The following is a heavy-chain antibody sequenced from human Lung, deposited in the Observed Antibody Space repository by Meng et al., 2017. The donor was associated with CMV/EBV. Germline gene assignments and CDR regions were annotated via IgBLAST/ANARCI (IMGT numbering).Heavy chain of an antibody. Sequence: SXTLSLXCAVYGGSFSGYYWSWIRQPPGKGLEWIGEINHSGSTNYNPSLKSRVTISVDTSKNQFSLKLCSVTAADTAVYYCERLVTNPYYYYGMDVWGQGXTVTVSS. V-gene: IGHV4-34*01. D-gene: IGHD4-11*01. CDR3: ERLVTNPYYYYGMDV. CDR2: INHSGST. J-gene: IGHJ6*02. CDR1: GGSFSGYY.